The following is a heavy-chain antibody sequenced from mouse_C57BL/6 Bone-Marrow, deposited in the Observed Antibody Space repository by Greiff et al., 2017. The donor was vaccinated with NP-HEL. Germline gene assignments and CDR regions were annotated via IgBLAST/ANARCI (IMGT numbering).Heavy chain of an antibody. CDR1: VFPFRDYC. CDR3: ASHYYYGSSPAWFAY. Sequence: VPLVASGGCFLHPVASLPLSCASSVFPFRDYCLSFVRPAPLPWPEWVSFISNFAFRIYYADTVTVRLTISRENAKKTLYLEMSSLRSEDTAMYYWASHYYYGSSPAWFAYWGQGTLVTVSA. J-gene: IGHJ3*01. CDR2: ISNFAFRI. D-gene: IGHD1-1*01. V-gene: IGHV5-15*01.